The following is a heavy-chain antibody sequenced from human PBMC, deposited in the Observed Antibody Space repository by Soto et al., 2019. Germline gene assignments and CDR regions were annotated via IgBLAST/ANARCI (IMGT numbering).Heavy chain of an antibody. CDR2: IYYSGST. V-gene: IGHV4-61*01. D-gene: IGHD5-18*01. CDR3: ASGIQLWLRRINNGYSG. Sequence: SETLSLTCTVSGGSVSSGSYYWSWIRQPPGKGLEWIGYIYYSGSTNYNPSLKSRVTISVDTSKNQFTLKLNSVTAADTAVYFCASGIQLWLRRINNGYSGWGQGTLVTVSS. CDR1: GGSVSSGSYY. J-gene: IGHJ4*02.